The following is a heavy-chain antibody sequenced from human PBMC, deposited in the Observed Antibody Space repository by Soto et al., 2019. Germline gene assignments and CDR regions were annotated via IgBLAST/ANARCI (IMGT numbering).Heavy chain of an antibody. CDR2: ISGSGGST. V-gene: IGHV3-23*01. J-gene: IGHJ4*02. Sequence: GGSLRLSCAASGFAFDTYAMFWVRQAPGKGLECVSGISGSGGSTYHADSVKGRFTISRDNSKKILYLQMNSLRAEDTAVYYCAKAYGDYTIDFWGQETLVTVSS. CDR3: AKAYGDYTIDF. D-gene: IGHD4-17*01. CDR1: GFAFDTYA.